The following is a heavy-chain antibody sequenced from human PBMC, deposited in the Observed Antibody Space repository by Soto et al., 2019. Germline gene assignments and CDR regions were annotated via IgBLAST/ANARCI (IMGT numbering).Heavy chain of an antibody. CDR2: ISYDGSNK. V-gene: IGHV3-30*18. Sequence: QRLSCAASGFTFSSYGMHWVRQAPGKGLEWVAVISYDGSNKYYADSVKGRFTISRDNSKNTLYLQMNSLRAEDTAVYYCAKDFLVPRIVATIARSHFDYWGQGTLVTVSS. CDR3: AKDFLVPRIVATIARSHFDY. J-gene: IGHJ4*02. CDR1: GFTFSSYG. D-gene: IGHD5-12*01.